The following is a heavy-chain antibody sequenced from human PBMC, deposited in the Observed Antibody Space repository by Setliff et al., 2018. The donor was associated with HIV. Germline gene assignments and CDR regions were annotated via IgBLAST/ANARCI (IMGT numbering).Heavy chain of an antibody. D-gene: IGHD3-10*01. CDR2: VYTSGST. CDR1: GVSISNYY. Sequence: PSETLSLTCTVSGVSISNYYWSWIRQPAGKRLEWIGRVYTSGSTIYNPSLRSRVTISVDTSKNQFSLKLSSVTAADTAVYYCARLSLSLVRGIINSGDRFFDYWGQGSLVTVSS. J-gene: IGHJ4*02. CDR3: ARLSLSLVRGIINSGDRFFDY. V-gene: IGHV4-4*07.